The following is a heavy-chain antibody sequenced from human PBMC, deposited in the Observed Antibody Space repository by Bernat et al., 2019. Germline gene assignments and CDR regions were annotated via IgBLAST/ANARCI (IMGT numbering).Heavy chain of an antibody. CDR2: ISSSSSYI. V-gene: IGHV3-21*06. CDR1: GFTFSTYT. CDR3: ARDGSGYTSSWSQYYFDY. D-gene: IGHD6-13*01. J-gene: IGHJ4*02. Sequence: EVQLVESGGGLVKPGGSLRLSCAASGFTFSTYTMIWVRQAPGKGLEWVSSISSSSSYIYYADSVKGRFTISRDNAKNSLFLQMTSLRAEDTAVFYCARDGSGYTSSWSQYYFDYWGQGALVTVYS.